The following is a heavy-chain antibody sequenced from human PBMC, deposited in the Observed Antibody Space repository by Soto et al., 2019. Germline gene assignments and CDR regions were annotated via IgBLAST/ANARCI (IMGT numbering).Heavy chain of an antibody. CDR1: GFTFSSYA. D-gene: IGHD6-19*01. CDR2: ITGGGGGS. Sequence: GGSLRLSCAASGFTFSSYAMSWVRQAPGKGLEWVSGITGGGGGSNYADSVKGRFTISRDNSKNTLYLQMNSLRAEDTAVYYCARSGYSSGLLDYWGQGSLVTVSS. V-gene: IGHV3-23*01. J-gene: IGHJ4*02. CDR3: ARSGYSSGLLDY.